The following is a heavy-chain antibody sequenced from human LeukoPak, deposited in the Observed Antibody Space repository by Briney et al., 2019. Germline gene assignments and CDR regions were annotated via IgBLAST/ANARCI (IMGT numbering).Heavy chain of an antibody. CDR1: GFTFSSYA. Sequence: GASLRLSCAASGFTFSSYAMSWVRQAPGKGLEWVSAISGSGGSTYYADSVKGRFTISRDNSKNTLYLQMSSLRAEDTAVYYCAKGYYDSSGYNWFDPWGQGTLVTVSS. V-gene: IGHV3-23*01. J-gene: IGHJ5*02. CDR2: ISGSGGST. D-gene: IGHD3-22*01. CDR3: AKGYYDSSGYNWFDP.